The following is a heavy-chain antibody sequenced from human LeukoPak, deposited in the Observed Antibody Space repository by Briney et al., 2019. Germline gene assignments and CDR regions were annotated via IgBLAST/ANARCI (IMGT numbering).Heavy chain of an antibody. CDR1: GFTSSGFH. CDR3: ARDPHAGIFDS. J-gene: IGHJ4*02. CDR2: ISSLDSTT. Sequence: PAQSLRLSCSTSGFTSSGFHMNWLRQAPGMGLEHVAWISSLDSTTYYAYSVVGRFTISRDNDKELLFLQMDSLREDDTAIYYCARDPHAGIFDSWGQGTLVTVSS. V-gene: IGHV3-48*02.